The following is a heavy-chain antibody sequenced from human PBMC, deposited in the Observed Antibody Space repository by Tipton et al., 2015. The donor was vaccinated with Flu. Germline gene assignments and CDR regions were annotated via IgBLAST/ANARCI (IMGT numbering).Heavy chain of an antibody. CDR3: ARDLALDS. D-gene: IGHD3-16*01. V-gene: IGHV1-46*01. Sequence: QVQLVQSGAEVKKPGASVKVSCKASGYTFTSYGISWVRQAPGQGLEWMGILNPSGGSTTYAQVFQGRVTMTRDTSTKTVYMELSSLRSEDTAIYYCARDLALDSWGQGTLVIVSS. CDR1: GYTFTSYG. J-gene: IGHJ4*02. CDR2: LNPSGGST.